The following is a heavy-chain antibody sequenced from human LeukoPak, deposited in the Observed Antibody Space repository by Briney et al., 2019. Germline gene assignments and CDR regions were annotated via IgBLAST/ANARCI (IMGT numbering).Heavy chain of an antibody. V-gene: IGHV3-66*01. CDR3: ARDVGTAMGGGRDY. CDR2: IYSGGST. J-gene: IGHJ4*02. D-gene: IGHD5-18*01. CDR1: GFTVSSNY. Sequence: PGGSLRLSCTASGFTVSSNYLSWVRQPPGKGLKWVAVIYSGGSTYYADSVKGRFTISRDNSKNTLYLQMNSLRAEDTAVYYCARDVGTAMGGGRDYWGQGTLVTVSS.